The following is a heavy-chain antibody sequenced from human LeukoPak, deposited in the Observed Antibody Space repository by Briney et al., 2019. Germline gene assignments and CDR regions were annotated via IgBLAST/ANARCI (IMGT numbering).Heavy chain of an antibody. V-gene: IGHV1-46*01. CDR1: GYTFTSYY. CDR3: ARDLGGGYSYGYDGFDI. D-gene: IGHD5-18*01. CDR2: INPSGSST. J-gene: IGHJ3*02. Sequence: GASVKVSCKASGYTFTSYYMYWVRQAPGQGLEWMGIINPSGSSTSYPQKFQGRVTMTRDTSTSTVYMELSSLRSEDTAVYYCARDLGGGYSYGYDGFDIWGQGTMVTVSS.